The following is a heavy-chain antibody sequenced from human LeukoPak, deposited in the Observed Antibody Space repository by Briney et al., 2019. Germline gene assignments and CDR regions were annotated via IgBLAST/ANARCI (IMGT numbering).Heavy chain of an antibody. CDR1: GGSISSSSYY. CDR2: IYYSGST. V-gene: IGHV4-39*07. Sequence: PSETLSLTCTVSGGSISSSSYYWGWIRQPPGKGLEWIGSIYYSGSTYYNPSLKSRVTISVDTSKNQFSLKLSSVTAADTAVYYCARALLSADNWFDPWGQGTLVTVSS. CDR3: ARALLSADNWFDP. J-gene: IGHJ5*02. D-gene: IGHD2-15*01.